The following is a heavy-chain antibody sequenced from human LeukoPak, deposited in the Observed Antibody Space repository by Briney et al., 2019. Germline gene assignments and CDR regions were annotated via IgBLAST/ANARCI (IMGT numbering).Heavy chain of an antibody. Sequence: GASVKVSCKASGYTFTSYYLHWVRRAPGQGLEWMGIINPSGGTTSYAQNFQGRLTMTRDTSTSTVYMELSSLRSEDTAVYYCARGRGSIGLLGEFDYWGQGTLVTVSS. CDR2: INPSGGTT. CDR1: GYTFTSYY. CDR3: ARGRGSIGLLGEFDY. V-gene: IGHV1-46*01. J-gene: IGHJ4*02. D-gene: IGHD3-22*01.